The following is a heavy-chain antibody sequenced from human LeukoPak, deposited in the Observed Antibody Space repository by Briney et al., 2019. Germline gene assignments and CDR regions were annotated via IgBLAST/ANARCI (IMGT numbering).Heavy chain of an antibody. CDR3: AREVGWELLIDY. Sequence: GASVKVSCKASGYTVTGYDMHWVRQAPGQGLEWMGRIIPILGIPNYAQKFQGRVTIHADKSTSTAYMELSSRRSEDTPVYYCAREVGWELLIDYWGQGSLVAVSS. CDR2: IIPILGIP. CDR1: GYTVTGYD. J-gene: IGHJ4*02. V-gene: IGHV1-69*04. D-gene: IGHD1-26*01.